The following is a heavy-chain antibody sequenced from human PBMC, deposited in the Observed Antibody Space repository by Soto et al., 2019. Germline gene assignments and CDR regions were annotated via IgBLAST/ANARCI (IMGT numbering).Heavy chain of an antibody. CDR3: ARDLRVWELLSSLYFGY. D-gene: IGHD1-26*01. Sequence: PGGSLRPSCAASGFTFSSYAMSWVRQAPGKGLEWVSAISGSGGSTYYADSVKGRFTLSRDNSKNTLYLQMNSLRAEDTAVYYCARDLRVWELLSSLYFGYWGQGTLVTVSS. V-gene: IGHV3-23*01. CDR1: GFTFSSYA. CDR2: ISGSGGST. J-gene: IGHJ4*02.